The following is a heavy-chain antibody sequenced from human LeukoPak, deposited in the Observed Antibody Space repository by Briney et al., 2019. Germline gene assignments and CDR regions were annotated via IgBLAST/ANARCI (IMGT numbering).Heavy chain of an antibody. D-gene: IGHD3-22*01. J-gene: IGHJ4*02. V-gene: IGHV3-11*01. CDR2: ISRSGSTK. CDR1: GFTFSDYN. CDR3: ARRGYYYDSRGGDVTYCFDY. Sequence: KTGGSLRLSCAASGFTFSDYNMRWIRQAPGKGLEWVSSISRSGSTKYYADSVKGRFTISRDNAKNSLFLQMNSLKASDTAMYYCARRGYYYDSRGGDVTYCFDYWGQGTLVTVSS.